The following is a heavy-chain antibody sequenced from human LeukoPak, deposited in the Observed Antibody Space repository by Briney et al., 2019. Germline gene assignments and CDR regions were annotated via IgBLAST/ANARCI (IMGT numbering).Heavy chain of an antibody. Sequence: GGSLRLSCAASGFTFSSYAMHWVRQAPGKGLEYVSAISSNGGSTYYANSVKGRFTISRDNSKDTLYLQMGSLRAEEMAVYYCARGWLDYWGQGTLVTVSS. CDR1: GFTFSSYA. D-gene: IGHD2-15*01. V-gene: IGHV3-64*01. J-gene: IGHJ4*02. CDR3: ARGWLDY. CDR2: ISSNGGST.